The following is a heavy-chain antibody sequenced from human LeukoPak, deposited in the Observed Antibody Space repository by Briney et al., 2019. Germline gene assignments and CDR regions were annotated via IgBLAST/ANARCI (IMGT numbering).Heavy chain of an antibody. CDR1: GYSFTSYW. J-gene: IGHJ6*02. CDR3: AGLQHRMSYYYFGMDV. D-gene: IGHD5-18*01. Sequence: GEPLNTSCKASGYSFTSYWSGWARQLPGRGLEWMGIIYPGDSDNRSSPSFRGQVTISADKSITTAYLQWTTLKASDTPMYSCAGLQHRMSYYYFGMDVWGQGTTVTVSS. V-gene: IGHV5-51*01. CDR2: IYPGDSDN.